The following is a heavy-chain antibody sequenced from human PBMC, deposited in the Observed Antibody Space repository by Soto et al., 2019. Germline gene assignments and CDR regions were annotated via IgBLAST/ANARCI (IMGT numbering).Heavy chain of an antibody. J-gene: IGHJ4*02. CDR3: VRDVSGWYGY. V-gene: IGHV3-7*05. CDR2: IRQDGGEK. D-gene: IGHD6-19*01. CDR1: GLPFSTFW. Sequence: EVQLVESGGGLVQPGGSLGLSWATLGLPFSTFWRTWVRQPPGKGLEWVANIRQDGGEKYYVDSVRGRFTISRDNANNSLYLQMNSLRAEDTATYYCVRDVSGWYGYWGQGTLVTVSS.